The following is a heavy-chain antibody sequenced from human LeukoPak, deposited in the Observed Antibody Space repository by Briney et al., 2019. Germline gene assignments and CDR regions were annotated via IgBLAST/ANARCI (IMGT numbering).Heavy chain of an antibody. J-gene: IGHJ4*02. D-gene: IGHD3-22*01. CDR1: GFTFSNYA. CDR3: ASHYDTSGYHYFYF. CDR2: ISSDGTNK. Sequence: PGRSLRLSCAASGFTFSNYAMHWVRQAPGKGLEWVAVISSDGTNKYYADSVKGRFTISRDNSKNTLYVQLNSLRAEDTAVYSCASHYDTSGYHYFYFWGQGTLVTVSS. V-gene: IGHV3-30-3*01.